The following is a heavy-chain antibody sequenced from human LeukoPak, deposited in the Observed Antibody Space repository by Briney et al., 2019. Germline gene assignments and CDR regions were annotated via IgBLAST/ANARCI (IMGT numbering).Heavy chain of an antibody. J-gene: IGHJ4*02. CDR2: INSDGSST. Sequence: GGSLRLSCAASGFTFSSYWMHWVRQAPGKGLVWVSRINSDGSSTSYADSVKGRFTISRDNAKNTLYLQMNSLRAEDTAVYYCARVGYYYDSSGLEPFDYWGQGTLVTVSS. D-gene: IGHD3-22*01. CDR1: GFTFSSYW. V-gene: IGHV3-74*01. CDR3: ARVGYYYDSSGLEPFDY.